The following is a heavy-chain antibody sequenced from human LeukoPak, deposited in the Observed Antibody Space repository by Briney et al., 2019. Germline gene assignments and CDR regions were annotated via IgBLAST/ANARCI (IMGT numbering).Heavy chain of an antibody. CDR3: ARDPGYSSSPFIFQH. Sequence: ASVKVSCKASGYTFTGYYMHWVRQAPGQGLEWMGWINSNSGGTNYAQKFQGRVTMTRDTSISTAYMELSSLRSDDTAVYYCARDPGYSSSPFIFQHWGQGTLVTVSS. CDR2: INSNSGGT. V-gene: IGHV1-2*02. CDR1: GYTFTGYY. D-gene: IGHD6-13*01. J-gene: IGHJ1*01.